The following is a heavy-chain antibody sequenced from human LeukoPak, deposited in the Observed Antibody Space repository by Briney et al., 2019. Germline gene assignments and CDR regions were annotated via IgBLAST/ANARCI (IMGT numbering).Heavy chain of an antibody. CDR1: GGSFSGYY. V-gene: IGHV4-34*01. J-gene: IGHJ5*02. CDR3: AREQRYCSSTSCMDWFDP. D-gene: IGHD2-2*01. Sequence: PSETLSLTCAVYGGSFSGYYWSWIRQPPGKGLEWIGEINHSGSTNYNPSLKSRVTISVDTSKSQFSLKLSSVTAADTAVYYCAREQRYCSSTSCMDWFDPWGQGTLVTVSS. CDR2: INHSGST.